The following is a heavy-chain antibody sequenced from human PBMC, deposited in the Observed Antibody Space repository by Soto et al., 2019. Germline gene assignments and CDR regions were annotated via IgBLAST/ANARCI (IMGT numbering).Heavy chain of an antibody. CDR2: INRDGSST. D-gene: IGHD6-13*01. Sequence: VSCRAAGVCSFRCARHLVSKVPGKGLVWVSLINRDGSSTSYADSVKGRFTISRDNAKNTVYLQMNSLRAEDTAVYYCARDEEENPWYLLDSWGQGTLFTVSS. J-gene: IGHJ4*02. CDR1: GVCSFRCA. CDR3: ARDEEENPWYLLDS. V-gene: IGHV3-74*01.